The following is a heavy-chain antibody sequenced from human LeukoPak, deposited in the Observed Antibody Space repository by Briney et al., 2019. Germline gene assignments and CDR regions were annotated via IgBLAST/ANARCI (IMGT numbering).Heavy chain of an antibody. D-gene: IGHD6-19*01. CDR1: GYSFNGYY. CDR3: ARGPRYISGRYAESFSIDY. CDR2: INPDTGGT. Sequence: GASVKVSCKASGYSFNGYYLRWLRQAPGQAFEWMGWINPDTGGTNYVHNFQGRVTMTRDTSISSAYMELSSLRSGDTAIYYCARGPRYISGRYAESFSIDYWGQGALVTVSS. V-gene: IGHV1-2*02. J-gene: IGHJ4*02.